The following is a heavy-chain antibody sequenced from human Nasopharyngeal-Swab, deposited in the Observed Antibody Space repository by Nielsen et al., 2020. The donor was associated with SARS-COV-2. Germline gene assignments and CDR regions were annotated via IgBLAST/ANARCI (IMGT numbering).Heavy chain of an antibody. CDR3: ARARGAYGDYYYYYYTDV. V-gene: IGHV6-1*01. Sequence: LRLSCAISGDSVSSSSAAWNWIRQSPSRGLEWLGRTYYRSKWYNDYAVSVKSRITINPDTSKNQFSLHLNSVTPEDTAVYYFARARGAYGDYYYYYYTDVWGKGTTVTVSS. CDR1: GDSVSSSSAA. CDR2: TYYRSKWYN. D-gene: IGHD4-17*01. J-gene: IGHJ6*03.